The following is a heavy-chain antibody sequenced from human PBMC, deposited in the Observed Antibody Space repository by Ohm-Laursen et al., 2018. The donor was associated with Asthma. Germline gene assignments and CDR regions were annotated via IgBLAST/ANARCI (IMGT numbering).Heavy chain of an antibody. Sequence: GSLRLSCAASGFTFSRSYMTWVRQAPGKGLESVAKIKPDGSEKYYVDSVKGRFTISRDNAKNSLYLQMNSLRPEDTGVYYCAYETWWRFVNWGQGVPVTVSS. J-gene: IGHJ4*02. V-gene: IGHV3-7*01. CDR3: AYETWWRFVN. CDR2: IKPDGSEK. D-gene: IGHD2-15*01. CDR1: GFTFSRSY.